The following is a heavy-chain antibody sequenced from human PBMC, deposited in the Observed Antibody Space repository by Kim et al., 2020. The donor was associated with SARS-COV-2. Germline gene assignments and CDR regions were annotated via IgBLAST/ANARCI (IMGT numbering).Heavy chain of an antibody. D-gene: IGHD3-10*01. Sequence: SQTLSLTCAISGDSISSNSAAWSWIRQSLSRGLEWLGRTYYRSKWYNDYAGSVKTRILINPDTSKNQLSLQLNSVTPEDTAVYYCAREGRYGSGENWFDPWGQGTLVTVSS. CDR2: TYYRSKWYN. V-gene: IGHV6-1*01. J-gene: IGHJ5*02. CDR3: AREGRYGSGENWFDP. CDR1: GDSISSNSAA.